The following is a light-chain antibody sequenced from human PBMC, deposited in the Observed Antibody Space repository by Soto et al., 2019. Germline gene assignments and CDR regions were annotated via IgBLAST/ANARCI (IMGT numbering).Light chain of an antibody. V-gene: IGKV3-11*01. Sequence: EIVLTQSPATLSLSPGEGATLSCRASQSISTHLAWYQQRPGQAPRLLIYDASNRATGIPARFSGSGSGTDFTLTMNSLEPEDFAVYYCQQRSDWPPWTVGQGTKVEIK. J-gene: IGKJ1*01. CDR2: DAS. CDR1: QSISTH. CDR3: QQRSDWPPWT.